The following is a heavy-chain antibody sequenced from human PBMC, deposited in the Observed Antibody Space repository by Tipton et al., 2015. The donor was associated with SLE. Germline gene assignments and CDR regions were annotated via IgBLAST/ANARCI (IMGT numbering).Heavy chain of an antibody. CDR1: GGSFSGYY. V-gene: IGHV4-34*01. J-gene: IGHJ6*03. CDR3: ARQGPLWYYYYYMDV. Sequence: LRLSCAVYGGSFSGYYWSWIRQPPGKGLEWIGEINHSGSTNYNPSLKSRVTISVDTSKNQFSLELRSVTAADTAVYYCARQGPLWYYYYYMDVWGKGTTVTVSS. CDR2: INHSGST. D-gene: IGHD3-10*01.